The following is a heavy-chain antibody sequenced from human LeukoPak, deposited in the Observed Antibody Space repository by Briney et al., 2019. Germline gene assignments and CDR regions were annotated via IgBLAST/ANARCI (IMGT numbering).Heavy chain of an antibody. J-gene: IGHJ6*03. CDR3: AKDGMGEGSSWYLGYYYYMDV. Sequence: GGSLRLSCGASGLTFSNYGVSWVRRSPGRGLEWVSAFCSTGGTTYSAYSVKGRFTISRDNSKNTLYLQMNSLRAEDTAVYYCAKDGMGEGSSWYLGYYYYMDVWGKGTTVTISS. CDR1: GLTFSNYG. D-gene: IGHD6-13*01. V-gene: IGHV3-23*01. CDR2: FCSTGGTT.